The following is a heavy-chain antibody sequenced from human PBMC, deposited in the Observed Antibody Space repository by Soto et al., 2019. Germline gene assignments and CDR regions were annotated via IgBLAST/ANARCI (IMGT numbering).Heavy chain of an antibody. V-gene: IGHV3-30-3*01. CDR1: GFTFSSYP. Sequence: PGGSLRLSCAASGFTFSSYPIHWVRQAPGQGLEWVAIIARDGIEKHYADSVKGRFTISRDNSKNTLYLQMSSLRDEDTAMYFCAREEIAVYFKNWGLGTLVTVSS. CDR3: AREEIAVYFKN. D-gene: IGHD2-15*01. J-gene: IGHJ4*01. CDR2: IARDGIEK.